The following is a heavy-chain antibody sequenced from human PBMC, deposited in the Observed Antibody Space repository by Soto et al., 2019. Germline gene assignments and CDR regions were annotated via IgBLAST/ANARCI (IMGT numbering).Heavy chain of an antibody. CDR3: ARDPRLRYFDWLPTGGLYYYYGMDV. Sequence: SVKVSCKASGATFSSYALSWVQQAPGQGLEWMGGIIPIFGTANYAQKFQGRVTITADEFTSTAYIELSSLRSEDTAEYYCARDPRLRYFDWLPTGGLYYYYGMDVWGQGTTVTVSS. V-gene: IGHV1-69*13. CDR1: GATFSSYA. D-gene: IGHD3-9*01. CDR2: IIPIFGTA. J-gene: IGHJ6*02.